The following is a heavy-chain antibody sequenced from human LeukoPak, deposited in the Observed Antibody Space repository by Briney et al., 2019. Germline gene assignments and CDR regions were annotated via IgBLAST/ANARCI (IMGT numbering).Heavy chain of an antibody. CDR3: ARVFHD. CDR1: RGSISSDY. Sequence: SETLSLTCTVSRGSISSDYWSWIRQPAGKGLEWIGLIYTSGTTNYNPSLKSRVTMSLDTSKNQFSLKLNSVTAVGTAVYYCARVFHDWGQGTMVTVSS. CDR2: IYTSGTT. V-gene: IGHV4-4*07. J-gene: IGHJ3*01.